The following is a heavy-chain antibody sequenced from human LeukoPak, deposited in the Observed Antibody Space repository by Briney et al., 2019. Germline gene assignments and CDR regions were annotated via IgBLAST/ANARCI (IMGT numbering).Heavy chain of an antibody. Sequence: ASVKVSCKASGYTFTSYAMHWVRQAPGQRLEWMGWINAGNGNTKYSQKFQGRVTITRDTSASTAYMELSSLRSDDTAVYYCARDRPIVGATYDAFDIWGQGTMVTVSS. CDR3: ARDRPIVGATYDAFDI. CDR1: GYTFTSYA. D-gene: IGHD1-26*01. J-gene: IGHJ3*02. CDR2: INAGNGNT. V-gene: IGHV1-3*01.